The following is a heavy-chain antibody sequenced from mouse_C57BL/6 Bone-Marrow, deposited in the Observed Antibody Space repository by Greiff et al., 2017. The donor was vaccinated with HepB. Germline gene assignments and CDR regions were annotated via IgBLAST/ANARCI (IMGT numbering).Heavy chain of an antibody. V-gene: IGHV14-2*01. D-gene: IGHD1-1*01. CDR3: TTCYYYVSSYFDV. J-gene: IGHJ1*03. Sequence: EVQLQQSGAELVKPGASVKLSCTASGFNIKDYYMHWVKQRTEQGLEWIGRIDPEDGDTKYAPKFQGKATITADTSSNTAYLQLSSLTSEDTAVYCCTTCYYYVSSYFDVWGTGTTVTVSS. CDR1: GFNIKDYY. CDR2: IDPEDGDT.